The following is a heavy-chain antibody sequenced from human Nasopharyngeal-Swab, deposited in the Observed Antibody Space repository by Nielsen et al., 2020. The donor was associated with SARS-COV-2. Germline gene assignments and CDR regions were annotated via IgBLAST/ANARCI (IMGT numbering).Heavy chain of an antibody. CDR3: ARAPTESYYDSSGYPPGGVFDI. J-gene: IGHJ3*02. CDR1: GGSISSGNYY. V-gene: IGHV4-61*02. Sequence: SETLSLTCTVSGGSISSGNYYWTWIRQPAGKGLEWIGRIYTSGNTNYNPSLKSRVTISRDTSKNQFSLKLNSVTAADTAMYYCARAPTESYYDSSGYPPGGVFDIWGQGTMVTVSS. CDR2: IYTSGNT. D-gene: IGHD3-22*01.